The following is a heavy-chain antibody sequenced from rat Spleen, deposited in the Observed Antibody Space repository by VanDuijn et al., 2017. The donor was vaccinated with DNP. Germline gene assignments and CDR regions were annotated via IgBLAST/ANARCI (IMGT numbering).Heavy chain of an antibody. J-gene: IGHJ3*01. CDR1: GFTFNNYW. CDR3: ARQYYYSGDDNWFAY. D-gene: IGHD1-1*01. V-gene: IGHV5-31*01. CDR2: ISSSGGST. Sequence: EVQLVESGGDLVQPGRSLKLSCVAFGFTFNNYWMTWIRQVPGKGLEWVASISSSGGSTYHPDSVKGRFTISRDNAKNTLYLQMNSLRSEDTATYYCARQYYYSGDDNWFAYWGQGTLVTVSS.